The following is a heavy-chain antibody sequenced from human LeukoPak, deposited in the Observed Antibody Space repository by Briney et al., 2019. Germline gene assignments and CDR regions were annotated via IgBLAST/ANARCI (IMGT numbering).Heavy chain of an antibody. D-gene: IGHD3/OR15-3a*01. J-gene: IGHJ4*02. CDR1: GYSISSGSY. V-gene: IGHV4-38-2*02. CDR2: IYHSGST. Sequence: SETLSLTCTVSGYSISSGSYWGWVRQPPGKGLEWIATIYHSGSTYYNASLKSRVTISIDTSKNQISLRLTSVTATDTAMYYCARQTGSGLFTLPGGQGTLVTVSS. CDR3: ARQTGSGLFTLP.